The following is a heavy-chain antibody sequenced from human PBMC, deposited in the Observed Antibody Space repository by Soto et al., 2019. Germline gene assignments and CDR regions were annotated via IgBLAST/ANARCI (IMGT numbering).Heavy chain of an antibody. V-gene: IGHV6-1*01. CDR2: TYYRSKWYN. J-gene: IGHJ6*02. CDR3: TTVISYCSSTSCYAWLSLGMDV. Sequence: SQTLSLTCAISGDSVSSNSAAWNWIRQSPSRGLEWLGRTYYRSKWYNDYAVSVKSRITINPDTSKNQFSLQRNSVTPEDTAVYYCTTVISYCSSTSCYAWLSLGMDVWGQGTTVSVSS. D-gene: IGHD2-2*01. CDR1: GDSVSSNSAA.